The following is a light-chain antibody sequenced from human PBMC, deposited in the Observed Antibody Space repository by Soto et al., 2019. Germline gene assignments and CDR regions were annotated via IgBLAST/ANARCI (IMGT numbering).Light chain of an antibody. Sequence: ALTQPPSTSGSPGQSVTIACTATSKDVGYYNYVSWYQQPPGKAPKLLIYDVSKRPSGVPDRFSGSKSGNTASLTVSGLQAEDEGDYYCSSYAGSDYPYVFGTGTKVTVL. J-gene: IGLJ1*01. CDR1: SKDVGYYNY. CDR2: DVS. CDR3: SSYAGSDYPYV. V-gene: IGLV2-8*01.